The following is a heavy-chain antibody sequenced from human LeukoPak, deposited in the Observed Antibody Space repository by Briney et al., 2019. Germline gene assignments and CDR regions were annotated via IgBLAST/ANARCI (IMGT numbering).Heavy chain of an antibody. CDR2: IYYSGST. J-gene: IGHJ6*03. D-gene: IGHD3-22*01. Sequence: SETLSLTCAVYGGSFSGYYWGWIRQPPGKGLEWIGYIYYSGSTNYNPSLKSRVTISVDTSKNQFSLKLSSVTAADTAVYYCARGGSAYDSSGDDHYYYYYYMDVWGKGTTVTISS. CDR1: GGSFSGYY. CDR3: ARGGSAYDSSGDDHYYYYYYMDV. V-gene: IGHV4-59*01.